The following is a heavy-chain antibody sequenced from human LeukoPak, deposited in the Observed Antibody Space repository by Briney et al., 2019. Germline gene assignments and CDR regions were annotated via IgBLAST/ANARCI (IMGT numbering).Heavy chain of an antibody. V-gene: IGHV3-23*01. Sequence: GGSLRLSCAASGFTFSSYAMSWVRQAPGKGLGWVSAISGSGGSTYYADSVKGRFTISRDNSKNTLYLQMNNLRVDDTGVYYCAREYPYYFDYWGQGTLVTVSS. CDR2: ISGSGGST. CDR3: AREYPYYFDY. J-gene: IGHJ4*02. CDR1: GFTFSSYA.